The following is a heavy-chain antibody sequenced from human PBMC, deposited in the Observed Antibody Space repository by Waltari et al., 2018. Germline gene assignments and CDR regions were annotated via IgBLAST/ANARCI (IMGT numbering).Heavy chain of an antibody. J-gene: IGHJ4*02. D-gene: IGHD1-26*01. CDR1: GYSFTNYA. CDR2: INNNTGSP. CDR3: AREGIVGEKTIVDY. V-gene: IGHV7-4-1*02. Sequence: QVQLVQSGSQFKEPGTSVRVSCKASGYSFTNYAMNWVRQAPGQGLEWMGWINNNTGSPTYAQDFTGRCVSFDTSVSTKYLQINGLRAEDTAVYFCAREGIVGEKTIVDYWGQGTLVTVS.